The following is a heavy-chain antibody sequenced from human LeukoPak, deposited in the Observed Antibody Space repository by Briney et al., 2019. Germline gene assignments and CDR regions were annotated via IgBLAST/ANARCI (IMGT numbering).Heavy chain of an antibody. CDR2: MNPSSGRR. Sequence: ASVKVSCKASGYIFGNYDINWVRQAPGHGLEWMGWMNPSSGRRVYAQKFQGRVTMTRNSSINTAYMELTSLRSDDRAVYYCARGLRSDYWGQGTLVTVSS. D-gene: IGHD3-16*02. CDR3: ARGLRSDY. CDR1: GYIFGNYD. V-gene: IGHV1-8*01. J-gene: IGHJ4*02.